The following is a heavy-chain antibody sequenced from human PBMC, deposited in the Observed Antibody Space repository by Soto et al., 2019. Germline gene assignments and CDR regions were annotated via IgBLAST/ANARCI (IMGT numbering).Heavy chain of an antibody. CDR3: ATATGSENSQH. D-gene: IGHD5-12*01. V-gene: IGHV4-30-4*01. Sequence: QVQLQESGPGLVKPSQPLSLTCTVSGGSISSGDYYWSWIRQPPGKGLEWIGYIYYSGSTYYNPSPKSRVTISVDTSKNQCSLKLSSETAADTAVYSCATATGSENSQHWGQGTLVPVSS. J-gene: IGHJ1*01. CDR2: IYYSGST. CDR1: GGSISSGDYY.